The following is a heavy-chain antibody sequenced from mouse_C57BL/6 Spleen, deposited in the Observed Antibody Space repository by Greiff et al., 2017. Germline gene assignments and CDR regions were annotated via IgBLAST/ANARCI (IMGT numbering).Heavy chain of an antibody. CDR3: AREITTVVATGAMDY. CDR1: GFTFSDYY. D-gene: IGHD1-1*01. CDR2: ISNGGGST. J-gene: IGHJ4*01. Sequence: EVQRVESGGGLVQPGGSLKLSCAASGFTFSDYYMYWIRQTPEKRLEWVAYISNGGGSTYYPDTVKGRFTISRDNAKNTLYPQMSRLTSEDTAMYYCAREITTVVATGAMDYWGQGTSVTVSS. V-gene: IGHV5-12*01.